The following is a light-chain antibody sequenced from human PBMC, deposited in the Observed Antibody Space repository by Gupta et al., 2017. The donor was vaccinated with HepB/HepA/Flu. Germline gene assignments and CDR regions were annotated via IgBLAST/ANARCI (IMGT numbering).Light chain of an antibody. CDR1: SSNTGAGYD. Sequence: QSALTQPPSVSGAPGQRVTISCTGSSSNTGAGYDVHWYQQLPGTPPKLLIYGNDNRPSGVPDRFSGSKSGTSASLAITGLQAEDEGDYYCQSYDDTLSGHVVFGGGTKLTVL. CDR3: QSYDDTLSGHVV. J-gene: IGLJ2*01. CDR2: GND. V-gene: IGLV1-40*01.